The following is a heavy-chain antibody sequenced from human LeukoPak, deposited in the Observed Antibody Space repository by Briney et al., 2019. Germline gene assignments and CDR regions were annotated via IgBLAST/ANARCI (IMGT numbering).Heavy chain of an antibody. CDR2: INPNSGGK. Sequence: ASVKVSCKASGYTFTGYYMHWVRQAPGQGLAWMGWINPNSGGKNYAQKFQGRVTMTRDTSISTAYMELSRLRSDDTAVYYCASGGITIFGVVIPNPDYWGQGTLVTVSS. CDR1: GYTFTGYY. D-gene: IGHD3-3*01. J-gene: IGHJ4*02. V-gene: IGHV1-2*02. CDR3: ASGGITIFGVVIPNPDY.